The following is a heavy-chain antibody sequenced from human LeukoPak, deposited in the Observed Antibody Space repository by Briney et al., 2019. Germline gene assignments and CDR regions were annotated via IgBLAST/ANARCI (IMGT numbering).Heavy chain of an antibody. J-gene: IGHJ4*02. CDR1: GGSFSSYY. D-gene: IGHD2-2*01. CDR3: ARVARCTSCFDVDY. V-gene: IGHV4-34*01. CDR2: INHSGSI. Sequence: SETLSLTCAVYGGSFSSYYWSWIRQPPGKGLEWIGEINHSGSINYNPSLKSRVTISLDTSKNQFSLKLSSVTAADTAVHYCARVARCTSCFDVDYWGQGTLVTVSS.